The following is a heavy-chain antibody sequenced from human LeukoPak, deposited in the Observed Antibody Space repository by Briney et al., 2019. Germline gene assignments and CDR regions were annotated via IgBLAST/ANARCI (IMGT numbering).Heavy chain of an antibody. CDR1: GGSISSYY. V-gene: IGHV4-59*08. J-gene: IGHJ3*02. D-gene: IGHD5-18*01. CDR2: ISYSGST. CDR3: ARLSFTADAFDI. Sequence: PSETLSLTCTVSGGSISSYYWSWIRQPPGKGLEWIACISYSGSTKYNPSLKSRVTISVDTSKNQFSLKLSSVTAADTAVYYCARLSFTADAFDIWGQGTMVTVSS.